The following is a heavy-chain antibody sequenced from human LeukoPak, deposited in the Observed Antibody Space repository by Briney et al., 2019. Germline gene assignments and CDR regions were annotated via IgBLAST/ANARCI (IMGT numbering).Heavy chain of an antibody. CDR2: ISGSGGST. CDR3: AKEQRSRSGWLVTGDFDY. J-gene: IGHJ4*02. V-gene: IGHV3-23*01. Sequence: PGGSLRLSCVASGFTFSSYAISWVRQAPGKGLEWVSAISGSGGSTYYADSVKGRFTISRDNSKNTLYLQMNSLRAEDTAVYYCAKEQRSRSGWLVTGDFDYWGQGTLVTVSS. CDR1: GFTFSSYA. D-gene: IGHD6-19*01.